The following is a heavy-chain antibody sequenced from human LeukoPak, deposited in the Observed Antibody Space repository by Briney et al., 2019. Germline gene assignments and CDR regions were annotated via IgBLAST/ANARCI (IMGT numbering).Heavy chain of an antibody. D-gene: IGHD2-2*01. CDR2: ISSSSSTI. J-gene: IGHJ6*03. CDR3: ARDPYCSSTSCYGMGYYYYYYMDV. V-gene: IGHV3-48*01. CDR1: GFTFSSYS. Sequence: PGGSLRLSCAASGFTFSSYSMNWVRQAPGKGLEWVSYISSSSSTIYYADSVKGRFTISRDNAKNSLYLQMNSLRAEDTAVYYCARDPYCSSTSCYGMGYYYYYYMDVWGKGTTVTVSS.